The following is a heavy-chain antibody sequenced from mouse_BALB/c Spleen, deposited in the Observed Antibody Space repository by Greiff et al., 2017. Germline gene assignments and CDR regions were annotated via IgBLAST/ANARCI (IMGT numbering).Heavy chain of an antibody. CDR1: GYTFTSYW. D-gene: IGHD2-3*01. V-gene: IGHV1-7*01. Sequence: QVQLKQSGAELAKPGASVKMSCKASGYTFTSYWMHWVKQRPGQGLEWIGYINPSTGYTEYNQKFKDKATLTADKSSSTAYMQLSSLTSEDSAVYYCARGPIYDGYWYFDVWGAGTTVTVSS. CDR3: ARGPIYDGYWYFDV. J-gene: IGHJ1*01. CDR2: INPSTGYT.